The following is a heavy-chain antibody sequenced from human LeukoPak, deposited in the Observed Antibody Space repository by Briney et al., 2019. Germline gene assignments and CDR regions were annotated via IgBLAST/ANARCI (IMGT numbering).Heavy chain of an antibody. CDR1: GGSISSYY. CDR3: ARVYYDSSGYYYPAFDY. D-gene: IGHD3-22*01. J-gene: IGHJ4*02. CDR2: IYYSGST. Sequence: SETLSLTCTVSGGSISSYYWSWIRQPPGKGLEWIGYIYYSGSTNYNPSLKSRVTISVDTSKNQFSLKLSSVTAADTAVYYCARVYYDSSGYYYPAFDYWGQGTLVTVSS. V-gene: IGHV4-59*01.